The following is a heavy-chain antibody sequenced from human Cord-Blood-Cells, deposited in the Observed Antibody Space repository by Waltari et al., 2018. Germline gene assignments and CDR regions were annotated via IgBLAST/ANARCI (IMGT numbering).Heavy chain of an antibody. V-gene: IGHV3-73*02. CDR1: GFTFSGSA. Sequence: EVQLVESGGGLVQPGGSLKLSCAASGFTFSGSAMHWVRQASGKGLEWVGRIRSKANSYAKAYAASVKGRFTISRDDSKNTAYLQMNSLKTEDTAVYYCTRGSTGDLDYWGQGTLVTVSS. D-gene: IGHD7-27*01. CDR3: TRGSTGDLDY. J-gene: IGHJ4*02. CDR2: IRSKANSYAK.